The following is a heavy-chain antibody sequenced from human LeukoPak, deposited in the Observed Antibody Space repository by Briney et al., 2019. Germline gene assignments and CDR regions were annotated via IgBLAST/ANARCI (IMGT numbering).Heavy chain of an antibody. D-gene: IGHD1-26*01. Sequence: RASVKVSCKASGYTFTGYYMHWVRQAPGQGLEWMGGIIPIFGTANYAQKFQGRVTITTDESTSTAYMELSSLRSEDTAVYYCARVSGSYSYYFDYWGQGTLVTVSS. CDR3: ARVSGSYSYYFDY. V-gene: IGHV1-69*05. J-gene: IGHJ4*02. CDR2: IIPIFGTA. CDR1: GYTFTGYY.